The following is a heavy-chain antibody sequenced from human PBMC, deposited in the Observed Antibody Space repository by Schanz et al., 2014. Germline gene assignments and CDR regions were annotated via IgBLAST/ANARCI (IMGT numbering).Heavy chain of an antibody. Sequence: VQLVESGGGLVMPGGSLRLSCAASGFTFNGAYMSWVRQAPGKGLEWVGRIENNANGATTDYAAPVKGRFTVSRDDSRNTLYLQMNTLRTDDTALYYCTTFNNRDALYIWGQGTMVSVSS. J-gene: IGHJ3*02. CDR2: IENNANGATT. V-gene: IGHV3-15*04. D-gene: IGHD1-20*01. CDR3: TTFNNRDALYI. CDR1: GFTFNGAY.